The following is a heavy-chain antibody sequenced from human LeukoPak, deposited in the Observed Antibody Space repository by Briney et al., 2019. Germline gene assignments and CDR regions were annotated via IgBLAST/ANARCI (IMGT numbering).Heavy chain of an antibody. CDR3: ARDGVPSANSSSWYRIDY. CDR1: GFTFSNSG. Sequence: PGGSLRLSCAVSGFTFSNSGMNLVRQAPGKGLEWVSYISSSRSTTYYADSVKGRFTISRDNAKNSLYLQMNSLRAEDTAVYYCARDGVPSANSSSWYRIDYWGQGTLVTVSS. D-gene: IGHD6-13*01. J-gene: IGHJ4*02. V-gene: IGHV3-48*01. CDR2: ISSSRSTT.